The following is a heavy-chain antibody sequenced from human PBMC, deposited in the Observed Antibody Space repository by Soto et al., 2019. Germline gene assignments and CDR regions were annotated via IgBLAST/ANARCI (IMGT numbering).Heavy chain of an antibody. CDR1: GFTFSSYA. CDR2: IRGNGDPP. Sequence: PGESLRLSCSASGFTFSSYAMHWVRQAPGKGLEYVSGIRGNGDPPFYADSVKGRFIISRDNSKNTLFLQMSSLSADDTAVYYCVKSRGGNTCAFFVCGQGALVTVSS. V-gene: IGHV3-64D*06. D-gene: IGHD1-7*01. J-gene: IGHJ4*02. CDR3: VKSRGGNTCAFFV.